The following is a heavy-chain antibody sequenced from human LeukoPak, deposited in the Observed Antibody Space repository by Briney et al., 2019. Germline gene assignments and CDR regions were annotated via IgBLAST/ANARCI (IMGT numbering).Heavy chain of an antibody. CDR2: INWGGAST. V-gene: IGHV3-20*04. Sequence: GGSLRLSCAASGFSFNDYGMSWVRHVPGKGLEWVSGINWGGASTDYADSVKGRFTISRDNVKNFLYLQMNSLRVEDTALYFCGTVYCSTTSCYDYYDYYLDAWGKGTTVTVSS. J-gene: IGHJ6*03. CDR3: GTVYCSTTSCYDYYDYYLDA. CDR1: GFSFNDYG. D-gene: IGHD2-2*01.